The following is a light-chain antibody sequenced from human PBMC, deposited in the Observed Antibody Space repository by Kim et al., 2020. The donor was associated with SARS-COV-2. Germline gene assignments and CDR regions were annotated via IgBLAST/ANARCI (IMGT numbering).Light chain of an antibody. Sequence: EIQMTQSPSTLSASVGDRVTITCRASQSVSSWLAWYQQKPGKAPKLLIYKASTLEGGVPSRFSGRGSGTEFTLTINSLQPDDFATYSCQQYDSHPYTFGQGTKLEI. CDR1: QSVSSW. CDR2: KAS. J-gene: IGKJ2*01. V-gene: IGKV1-5*03. CDR3: QQYDSHPYT.